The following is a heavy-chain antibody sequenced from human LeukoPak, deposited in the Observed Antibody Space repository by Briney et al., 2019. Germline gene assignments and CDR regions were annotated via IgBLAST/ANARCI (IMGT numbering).Heavy chain of an antibody. CDR1: GFTFSSYA. CDR3: ARGESASYRDYYGMDV. J-gene: IGHJ6*02. V-gene: IGHV3-30*04. CDR2: ISYDGSNK. D-gene: IGHD1-26*01. Sequence: GGSLRLSCAASGFTFSSYAMHWVRQAPGKGLEWVAVISYDGSNKYYADSVKGRFTISRDNSKNTLYLQMNSLRAEDTAVYYCARGESASYRDYYGMDVWGQGTTVTVSS.